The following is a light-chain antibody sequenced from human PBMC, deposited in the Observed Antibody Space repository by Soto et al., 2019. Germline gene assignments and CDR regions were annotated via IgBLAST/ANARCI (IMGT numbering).Light chain of an antibody. J-gene: IGKJ1*01. Sequence: DVVMTQSPLFLPVTLGHPASISCRSSESLVFSDGNTYLTWLHQRPGQSPRRLIYKVSKRGSGVPDRFSGSGSGTDFTLKISRVEAEDVGLYYCVQGTHWPRTFGQGTKVEIK. V-gene: IGKV2-30*01. CDR2: KVS. CDR1: ESLVFSDGNTY. CDR3: VQGTHWPRT.